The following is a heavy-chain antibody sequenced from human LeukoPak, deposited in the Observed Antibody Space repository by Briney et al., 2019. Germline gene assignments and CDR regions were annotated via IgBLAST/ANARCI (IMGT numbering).Heavy chain of an antibody. CDR3: ARDLVAYYYDSSGYYFDY. CDR2: ISAYNGNT. Sequence: ASVTVSCKASGYTFTSYGISWVRQAPGQGLEWMGWISAYNGNTNYAQKLQGRVTMTTDTSTSTAYMELRSLRSDDTAVYYCARDLVAYYYDSSGYYFDYWGQGTLVTVSS. CDR1: GYTFTSYG. V-gene: IGHV1-18*01. D-gene: IGHD3-22*01. J-gene: IGHJ4*02.